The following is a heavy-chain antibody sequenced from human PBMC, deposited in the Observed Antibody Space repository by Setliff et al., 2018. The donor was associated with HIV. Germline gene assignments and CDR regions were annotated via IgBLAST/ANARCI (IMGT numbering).Heavy chain of an antibody. CDR1: GGSITTSSFY. V-gene: IGHV4-39*02. J-gene: IGHJ6*03. CDR2: IYYSGST. D-gene: IGHD2-15*01. Sequence: SETLSLTCTVSGGSITTSSFYWGWIRQPPGKGLEWIGDIYYSGSTHYNPSLKSRVTISVDTSKNQLSLNLTSVTAADTAVYYCARELGAAVVNDYYYYYMDVWGKGTTVTVS. CDR3: ARELGAAVVNDYYYYYMDV.